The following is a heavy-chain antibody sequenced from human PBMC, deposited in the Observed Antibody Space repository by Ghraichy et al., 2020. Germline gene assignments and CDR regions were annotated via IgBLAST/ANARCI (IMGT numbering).Heavy chain of an antibody. Sequence: GESLNISCEVSGFSLNNHEMNWVRQAPGKGPEWISHISTSGSTIEYADSVKGRFTMSRDVAKNSVYLEMNNLRPGDTAVYYCARDFWSYFDYWGRGALVTVSS. CDR2: ISTSGSTI. CDR1: GFSLNNHE. V-gene: IGHV3-48*03. J-gene: IGHJ4*02. D-gene: IGHD3-3*01. CDR3: ARDFWSYFDY.